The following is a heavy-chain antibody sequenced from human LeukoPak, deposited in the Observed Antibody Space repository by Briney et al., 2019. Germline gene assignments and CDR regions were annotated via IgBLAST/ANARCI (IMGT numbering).Heavy chain of an antibody. Sequence: ASVKVSCKTSGYAFTTYYMHWVRQAPGQGLEWMGIINPTTGVTNYAQKFQGRVSMTRDTSASTVYMELNSLRSEDTAVYYCTRDRVVPNAGPRLYNWFDPWGQGTLVTVSS. CDR3: TRDRVVPNAGPRLYNWFDP. CDR2: INPTTGVT. V-gene: IGHV1-46*01. D-gene: IGHD2-2*01. J-gene: IGHJ5*02. CDR1: GYAFTTYY.